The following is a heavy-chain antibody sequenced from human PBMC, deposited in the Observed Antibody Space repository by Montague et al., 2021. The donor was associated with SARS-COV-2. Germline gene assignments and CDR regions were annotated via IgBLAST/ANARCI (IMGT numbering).Heavy chain of an antibody. J-gene: IGHJ3*02. V-gene: IGHV4-59*01. CDR1: GGSISRYS. CDR2: IYNSGST. CDR3: ARGGRGSSWYEVALDI. Sequence: SETLSLTCTVSGGSISRYSWTWIRQPPGKGLEWIGYIYNSGSTNYNPSLTSRVTISVDTSKNQFSLKLSSVAAADTAVYYCARGGRGSSWYEVALDIWGQGTMVTVSS. D-gene: IGHD6-13*01.